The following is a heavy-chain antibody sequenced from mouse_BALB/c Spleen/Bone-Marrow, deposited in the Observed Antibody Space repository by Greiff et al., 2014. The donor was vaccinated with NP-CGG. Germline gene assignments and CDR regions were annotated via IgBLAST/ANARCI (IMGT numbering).Heavy chain of an antibody. CDR3: SRWIYSVVAPYVMDH. V-gene: IGHV1-80*01. J-gene: IGHJ4*01. CDR2: IYPGDGDT. D-gene: IGHD1-1*01. Sequence: VQVVESGAELVRPGSSVKISCKASGYAFSSYWMNWVKQRPGQGLEWIGQIYPGDGDTNYNGKFKGKATLTADKSYSTAYMQPSSLTSEGSAVYFWSRWIYSVVAPYVMDHLGQGTSVTVS. CDR1: GYAFSSYW.